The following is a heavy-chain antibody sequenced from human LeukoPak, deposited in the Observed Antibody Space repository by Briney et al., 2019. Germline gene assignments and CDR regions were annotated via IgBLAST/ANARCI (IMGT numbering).Heavy chain of an antibody. D-gene: IGHD4-23*01. CDR1: GYTFTSYD. Sequence: ASVKVSCKASGYTFTSYDINWVRQATGHGLEWMGWMSPNSDNTGYAQKFQGRVTSTRDTSISTAYMELRSLTSEDTAVYYCARDYGGSSGWFDPWGQGTLVTVSS. CDR2: MSPNSDNT. J-gene: IGHJ5*02. CDR3: ARDYGGSSGWFDP. V-gene: IGHV1-8*01.